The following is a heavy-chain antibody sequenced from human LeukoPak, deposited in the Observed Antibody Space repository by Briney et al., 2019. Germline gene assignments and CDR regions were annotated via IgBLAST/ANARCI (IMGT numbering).Heavy chain of an antibody. V-gene: IGHV3-30*18. J-gene: IGHJ4*02. D-gene: IGHD3-22*01. Sequence: GGSLRLSCAASGFTFSSYGMNWVRQAPGKGLEWVAVISYDGSNKYYADSVKGRFTISRDNSKNTLYLRMNSLRAEDTAVYYCAKRGYYYDSSGYYSRTYFDYWGQGTLVIVSS. CDR2: ISYDGSNK. CDR3: AKRGYYYDSSGYYSRTYFDY. CDR1: GFTFSSYG.